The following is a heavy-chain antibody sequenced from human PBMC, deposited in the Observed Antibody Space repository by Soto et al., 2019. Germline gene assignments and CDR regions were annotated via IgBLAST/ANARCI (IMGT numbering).Heavy chain of an antibody. D-gene: IGHD6-13*01. Sequence: EVQLVESGGGVVQPGRSLRLSCTGSGFTFDDYAIYWVRQRPGAGLEWVAGISWSSGNIAHADSVKGRFTVSRDNDMSSLYLQMNSLRVEDTAMYYCARGGSGALTAAAGRTNWFDPWGQGPLVIVSS. V-gene: IGHV3-9*01. CDR1: GFTFDDYA. J-gene: IGHJ5*02. CDR3: ARGGSGALTAAAGRTNWFDP. CDR2: ISWSSGNI.